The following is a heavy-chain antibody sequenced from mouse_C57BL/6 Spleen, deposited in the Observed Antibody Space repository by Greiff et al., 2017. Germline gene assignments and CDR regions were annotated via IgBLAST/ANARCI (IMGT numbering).Heavy chain of an antibody. CDR2: INPNNGGT. J-gene: IGHJ4*01. CDR3: AITTVVASLDAMDY. CDR1: GYTFTDYY. D-gene: IGHD1-1*01. Sequence: EVQLQQSGPELVKPGASVKISCKASGYTFTDYYMNWVKQSHGKSLEWIGDINPNNGGTSYNQKFKGKATLTVDKSSSTAYMELRSLTSEDSAVYYCAITTVVASLDAMDYWGQGTSVTVSS. V-gene: IGHV1-26*01.